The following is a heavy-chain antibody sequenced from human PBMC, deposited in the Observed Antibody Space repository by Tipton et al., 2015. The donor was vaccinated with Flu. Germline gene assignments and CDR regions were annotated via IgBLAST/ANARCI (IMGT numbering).Heavy chain of an antibody. J-gene: IGHJ4*02. Sequence: TLSLTCTVSGGSVSSGFYYWSWIRQPPGKALEWIGYIYYSGTTNYNPSLKSRVTISVDTSKTQFSLTLNSVTAADTALYYCARDNYLIPGALVDWGQGALVTVSS. CDR2: IYYSGTT. CDR3: ARDNYLIPGALVD. V-gene: IGHV4-61*01. CDR1: GGSVSSGFYY. D-gene: IGHD2-2*01.